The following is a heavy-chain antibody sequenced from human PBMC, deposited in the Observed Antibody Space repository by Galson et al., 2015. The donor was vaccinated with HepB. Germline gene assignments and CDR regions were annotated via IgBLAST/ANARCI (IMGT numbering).Heavy chain of an antibody. CDR1: GFTVSSNY. CDR3: ASAYYYDSSGILGAFDI. Sequence: SLRLSCAASGFTVSSNYMSWVRQAPGKGLEWVSVIYSGGSTHYADSVKGRFTISRDNSKNTLYLQMNSLRAEDTAVYYCASAYYYDSSGILGAFDIWGQGTMVTVSS. V-gene: IGHV3-53*01. CDR2: IYSGGST. D-gene: IGHD3-22*01. J-gene: IGHJ3*02.